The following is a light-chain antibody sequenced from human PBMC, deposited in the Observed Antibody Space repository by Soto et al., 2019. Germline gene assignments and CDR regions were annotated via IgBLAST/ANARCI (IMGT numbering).Light chain of an antibody. CDR3: QQYYIPRVT. Sequence: DIVMTQSPDSLAVSLGERATINCKSSQSVLYSSNNKNYLAWYQQKPGQPPKLLIYWASTRESGVPDRFSGSGSGTDFTLTISSLQAEDVAVYYCQQYYIPRVTFGQGTKVEIK. J-gene: IGKJ1*01. CDR2: WAS. V-gene: IGKV4-1*01. CDR1: QSVLYSSNNKNY.